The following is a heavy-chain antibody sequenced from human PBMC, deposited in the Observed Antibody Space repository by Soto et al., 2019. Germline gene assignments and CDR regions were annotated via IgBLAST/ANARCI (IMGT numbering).Heavy chain of an antibody. Sequence: VGSLRLSCAASGFTFSSYGMHWVRQAPGKGLEWVAVISYDGSNKYYADSVKGRFTISRDNSKNTLYLQMNSLRAEDTAVYYCAKGPSQILYFAPTDYYYGMDVWGQATTVTVSS. J-gene: IGHJ6*02. CDR3: AKGPSQILYFAPTDYYYGMDV. V-gene: IGHV3-30*18. CDR2: ISYDGSNK. D-gene: IGHD3-9*01. CDR1: GFTFSSYG.